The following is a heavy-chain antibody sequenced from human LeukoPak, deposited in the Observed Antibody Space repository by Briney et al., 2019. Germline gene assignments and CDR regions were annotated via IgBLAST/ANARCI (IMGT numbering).Heavy chain of an antibody. Sequence: PSETLSLTCTVSGGSISTTTYYWAWIRQPPGKGLDWIGTIYYSGSTYYTPSLKSRVTISVDTSKNQFSLKLSSVTAADPAVYYCARDHGNNNWFYYWGQGTLVTVSS. D-gene: IGHD4-23*01. V-gene: IGHV4-39*07. J-gene: IGHJ5*01. CDR1: GGSISTTTYY. CDR2: IYYSGST. CDR3: ARDHGNNNWFYY.